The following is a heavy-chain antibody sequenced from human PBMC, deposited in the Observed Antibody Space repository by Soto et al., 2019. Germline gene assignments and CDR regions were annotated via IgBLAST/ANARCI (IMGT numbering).Heavy chain of an antibody. Sequence: QVQLQESGPGLVKPSQTLSLTCTVSGASISSGGHYWSWIRQHPGKGLEWIGYIYYSGSTYYNPSLTSRVIRSVDTSKNQFSLKLNSVTAADTAVYYWAREIVVSARWFDPWGQGTLVTVSS. CDR2: IYYSGST. V-gene: IGHV4-31*03. D-gene: IGHD3-22*01. J-gene: IGHJ5*02. CDR1: GASISSGGHY. CDR3: AREIVVSARWFDP.